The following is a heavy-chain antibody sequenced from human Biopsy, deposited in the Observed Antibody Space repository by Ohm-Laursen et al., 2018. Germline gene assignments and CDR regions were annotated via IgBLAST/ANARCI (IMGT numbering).Heavy chain of an antibody. CDR3: ARGLSSGWYGYFDV. Sequence: SLRPSCAASGFTFGHYAMHWVRQAPGKGLEWISLIGYDGTNEDYADSVKGRFTISRDNSKNTLYLQINTLTLEDTAFYYCARGLSSGWYGYFDVWGRGTLVTVSS. J-gene: IGHJ2*01. D-gene: IGHD6-19*01. CDR1: GFTFGHYA. V-gene: IGHV3-33*04. CDR2: IGYDGTNE.